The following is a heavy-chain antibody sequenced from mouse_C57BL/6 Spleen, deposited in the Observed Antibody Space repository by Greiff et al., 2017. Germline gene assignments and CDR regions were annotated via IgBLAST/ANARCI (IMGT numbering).Heavy chain of an antibody. Sequence: EVMLVESGGGLVQPGGSLSLSCAASGFTFTDYYMSWVRQPPGKALEWLGFIRNKANGYTTEYSASVKGRFTISRDNSQSILYLQMNALRAEDSATYYCANSQIYYNAMDYWGQGTSVTVSS. D-gene: IGHD2-1*01. CDR2: IRNKANGYTT. CDR1: GFTFTDYY. J-gene: IGHJ4*01. CDR3: ANSQIYYNAMDY. V-gene: IGHV7-3*01.